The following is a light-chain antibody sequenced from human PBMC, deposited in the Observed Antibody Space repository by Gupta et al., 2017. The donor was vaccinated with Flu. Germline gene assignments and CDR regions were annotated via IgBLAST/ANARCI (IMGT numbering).Light chain of an antibody. Sequence: QSALTQPASVSGSPGQSITISCTGTSDDIGGYNFVSWYQRHPGQGPKLIIYEVSNRPSGISDRFSGSKSGNAASLTISKLQHEDEADYYCSSFTKNKNPLVFGGGTKLTVL. CDR3: SSFTKNKNPLV. CDR2: EVS. V-gene: IGLV2-14*01. CDR1: SDDIGGYNF. J-gene: IGLJ2*01.